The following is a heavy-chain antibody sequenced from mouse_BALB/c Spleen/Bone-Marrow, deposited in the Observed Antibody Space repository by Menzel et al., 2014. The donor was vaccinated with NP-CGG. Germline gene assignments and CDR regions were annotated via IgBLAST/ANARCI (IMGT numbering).Heavy chain of an antibody. CDR3: ASLVAY. CDR1: GYTFTDYN. CDR2: IYPHNGGT. Sequence: VQLQQSGPELVKPGASVKISCKASGYTFTDYNMHWVKQSHGKSLEWIGYIYPHNGGTGYNQKFKSKATLTVDNSSSTAYMEFRSLTSEDSAVYYCASLVAYWGQGTLVTVSA. J-gene: IGHJ3*01. V-gene: IGHV1S29*02.